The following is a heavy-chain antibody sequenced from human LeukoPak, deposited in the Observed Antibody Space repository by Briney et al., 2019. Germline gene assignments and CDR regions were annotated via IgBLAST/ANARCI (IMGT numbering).Heavy chain of an antibody. J-gene: IGHJ5*02. CDR3: ARGVTYYDFWSGYRNWFDP. CDR2: INPNSGGT. D-gene: IGHD3-3*01. V-gene: IGHV1-2*02. Sequence: ASVMVSCRASGYTFTAYYMHWVRQAPGQGLEWMGWINPNSGGTNYAQKFQGRVTMTRDTSISTAYMELSRLRSDDTAVYYCARGVTYYDFWSGYRNWFDPWGQGTLVTVSS. CDR1: GYTFTAYY.